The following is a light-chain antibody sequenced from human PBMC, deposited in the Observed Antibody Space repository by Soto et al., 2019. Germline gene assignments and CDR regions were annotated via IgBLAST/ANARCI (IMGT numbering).Light chain of an antibody. CDR3: TSYTSSNTLYV. Sequence: QSALTQPASVSGSPGQSITISGTGTSSDGGGYNFVSWYQQHPGKAPKLMIYDVSNRPSGVSNRFSGSKSANTASLTISGLQADDEADYYCTSYTSSNTLYVFGTGTKLTVL. V-gene: IGLV2-14*01. CDR1: SSDGGGYNF. CDR2: DVS. J-gene: IGLJ1*01.